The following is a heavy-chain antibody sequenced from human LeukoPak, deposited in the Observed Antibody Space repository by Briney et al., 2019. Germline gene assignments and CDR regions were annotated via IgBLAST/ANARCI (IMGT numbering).Heavy chain of an antibody. Sequence: GGSLRLSCAASGFTFSSNAMSWVRQAPGKGLEWVSAISGSDGITHYSDSVKGRFTISRDNSKNTLYLQMNSLRAEDTAVYYCAREVSLCSSTSCYIYYYYGMDVWGQGTTVTVSS. D-gene: IGHD2-2*02. CDR3: AREVSLCSSTSCYIYYYYGMDV. CDR1: GFTFSSNA. J-gene: IGHJ6*02. CDR2: ISGSDGIT. V-gene: IGHV3-23*01.